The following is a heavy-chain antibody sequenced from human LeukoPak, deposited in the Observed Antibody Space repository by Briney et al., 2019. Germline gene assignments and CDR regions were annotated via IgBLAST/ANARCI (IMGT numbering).Heavy chain of an antibody. V-gene: IGHV4-59*01. J-gene: IGHJ4*02. CDR3: AREGSTMIKD. CDR1: GGSISSYY. CDR2: IYYTGNT. Sequence: ASETLSLTCTVSGGSISSYYWSWIRQPPGKGLELIVYIYYTGNTNYNPSLKSRVTISVDTSKNRFSLKLRSVTAADTAVYYCAREGSTMIKDWGQGILVTVSS. D-gene: IGHD3-22*01.